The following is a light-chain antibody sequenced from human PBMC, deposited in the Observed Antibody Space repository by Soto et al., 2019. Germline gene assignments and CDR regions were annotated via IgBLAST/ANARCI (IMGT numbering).Light chain of an antibody. V-gene: IGKV3-15*01. J-gene: IGKJ4*01. CDR2: DAS. CDR3: VQYINWEPLT. Sequence: EIVMTQSPVTLSVSPGERATLSRRASQSVSSDLAWYQQKPGQAPKLLIYDASTRATGIPARFSGSGSGTEFTLTLSGLQSEDFAVYYCVQYINWEPLTFGGGTKVEIK. CDR1: QSVSSD.